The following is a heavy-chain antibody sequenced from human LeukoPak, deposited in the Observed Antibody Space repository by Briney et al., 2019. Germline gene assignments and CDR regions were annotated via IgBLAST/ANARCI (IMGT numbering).Heavy chain of an antibody. D-gene: IGHD2-15*01. J-gene: IGHJ5*02. CDR2: ISGSGGST. V-gene: IGHV3-23*01. Sequence: GGSLRLSRAASGFTFSSYAMSWVRQAPGKGLEWVSAISGSGGSTYYADSVKGRFTISRDNSKNTLYLQMNSLRAEDTAVYYCAVVVAATGGVGWFDPWGQGTLVTVSS. CDR3: AVVVAATGGVGWFDP. CDR1: GFTFSSYA.